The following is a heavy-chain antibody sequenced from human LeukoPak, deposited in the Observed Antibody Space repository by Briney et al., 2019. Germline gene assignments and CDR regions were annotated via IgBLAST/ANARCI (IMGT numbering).Heavy chain of an antibody. J-gene: IGHJ5*02. CDR1: GGSISSGGYS. V-gene: IGHV4-30-4*07. CDR2: IYYSGST. CDR3: ARIELGYCSGGSCYGFDP. D-gene: IGHD2-15*01. Sequence: SETLSLTCAVSGGSISSGGYSWSWIRQPPGKGLEWIGYIYYSGSTYYNPSLKSRVTISVDTSKNQFSLKLSSVTAADTAVYYCARIELGYCSGGSCYGFDPWGQGTLVTVSS.